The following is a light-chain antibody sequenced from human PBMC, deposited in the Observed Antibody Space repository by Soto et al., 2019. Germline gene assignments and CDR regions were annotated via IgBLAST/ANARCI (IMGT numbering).Light chain of an antibody. CDR3: QQRSDGPST. J-gene: IGKJ4*01. Sequence: EIVLTQSPATLSLSPGERATLSCRASQSVSSYLAWYQQKPGQAPRLLIYDASNRATGIPARFSGSGSGTDFTLTISRLEPDDFAVYYCQQRSDGPSTFGGGTKVQIK. CDR2: DAS. CDR1: QSVSSY. V-gene: IGKV3-11*01.